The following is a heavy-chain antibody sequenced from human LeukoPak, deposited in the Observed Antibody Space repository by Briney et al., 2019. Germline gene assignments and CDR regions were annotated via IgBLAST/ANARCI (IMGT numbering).Heavy chain of an antibody. CDR1: GGSFSSYY. CDR3: AKSGGSGLIDY. D-gene: IGHD1-26*01. V-gene: IGHV4-39*01. J-gene: IGHJ4*02. Sequence: SETLSLTCTVSGGSFSSYYWGWIRQPPGKGLEWIGSIYYSGSTYYNPSLKSRVTISVDTSKNQFSLNLSSVTAADTAVYYCAKSGGSGLIDYWGQGTLVTVSS. CDR2: IYYSGST.